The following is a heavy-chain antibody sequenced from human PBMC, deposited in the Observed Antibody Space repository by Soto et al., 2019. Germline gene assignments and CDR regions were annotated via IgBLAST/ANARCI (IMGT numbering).Heavy chain of an antibody. Sequence: PSETLSLTCTVSGGSISSYYWSWIRLPPGKGLEWIGYIYYSGSTNYNPFLKSRVTISVDMSKNQFSLNLSSVTAADTAVYYCARALPTLAAAGHFDYWAQGTLVTGSS. CDR1: GGSISSYY. CDR3: ARALPTLAAAGHFDY. D-gene: IGHD6-13*01. V-gene: IGHV4-59*01. CDR2: IYYSGST. J-gene: IGHJ4*02.